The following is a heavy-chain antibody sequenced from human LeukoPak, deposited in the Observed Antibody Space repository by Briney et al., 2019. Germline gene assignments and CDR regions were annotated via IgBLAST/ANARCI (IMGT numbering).Heavy chain of an antibody. Sequence: ASETLSLTCTVSGGSIRSYYWSWIRQPPGKGVEWSGDIYYSGSTNYKPSLKSRVTISVDTSKHQFSLNPSSVTAADPAVYYCARNYYDSKGSWYGMHVWGQGTTVTVSS. CDR2: IYYSGST. CDR3: ARNYYDSKGSWYGMHV. CDR1: GGSIRSYY. J-gene: IGHJ6*02. D-gene: IGHD3-22*01. V-gene: IGHV4-59*08.